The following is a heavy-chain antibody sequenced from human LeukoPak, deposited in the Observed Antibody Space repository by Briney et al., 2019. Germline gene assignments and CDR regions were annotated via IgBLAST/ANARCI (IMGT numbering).Heavy chain of an antibody. CDR3: AQQLGYCSGGTCYFTY. CDR1: GFTFSSYA. V-gene: IGHV3-23*01. D-gene: IGHD2-15*01. J-gene: IGHJ1*01. Sequence: GGSLRLTCAASGFTFSSYAMSWVRQAPGKGLEWVAAISNSGGDTFYSDSGKGRFTIARDNSKNTLYLQMNSLRVDDTAVYYCAQQLGYCSGGTCYFTYWGQGTLVTVSS. CDR2: ISNSGGDT.